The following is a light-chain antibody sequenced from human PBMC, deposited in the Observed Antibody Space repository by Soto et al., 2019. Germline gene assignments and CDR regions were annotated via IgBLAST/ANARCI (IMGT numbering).Light chain of an antibody. CDR3: SSYTPSNTRQIV. CDR1: SSDVGGYNY. Sequence: QSALTQPASVSGSPGQSITISCTGTSSDVGGYNYVSWYQHHPGKAPKLLIYDVSNRPSGISNRFSGSKSDNTASLTISGLQPEEEADYYCSSYTPSNTRQIVFGTGTKVTVL. V-gene: IGLV2-14*03. CDR2: DVS. J-gene: IGLJ1*01.